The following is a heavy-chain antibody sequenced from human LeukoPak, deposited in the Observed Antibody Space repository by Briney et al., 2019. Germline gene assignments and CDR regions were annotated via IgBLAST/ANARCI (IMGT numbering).Heavy chain of an antibody. CDR1: GFTFTSFG. CDR3: AKDRQQLVSCFDY. J-gene: IGHJ4*02. Sequence: PGGSLRLSCAASGFTFTSFGMHWVRQAPGKRLEWVAFIRNDGDVIYYTESVKGRFTISRDNSKNTLYLQMNSLRAEDTAVYYCAKDRQQLVSCFDYWGQGTPVTVSS. CDR2: IRNDGDVI. D-gene: IGHD6-13*01. V-gene: IGHV3-30*02.